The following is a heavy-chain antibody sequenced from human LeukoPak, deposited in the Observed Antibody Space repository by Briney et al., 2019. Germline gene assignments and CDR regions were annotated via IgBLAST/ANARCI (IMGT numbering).Heavy chain of an antibody. CDR1: GFTFYDYA. CDR3: AKGRGKVTATTDRFDY. D-gene: IGHD2-21*02. Sequence: GGSLRLSCAASGFTFYDYAMHWVRHAPGKGVEGVSGISWNRGKIVYEDTVKGRFTISRDNSKNSLYLQMNSLRAEDTALYYCAKGRGKVTATTDRFDYWGQGTLVGVSS. V-gene: IGHV3-9*01. J-gene: IGHJ4*02. CDR2: ISWNRGKI.